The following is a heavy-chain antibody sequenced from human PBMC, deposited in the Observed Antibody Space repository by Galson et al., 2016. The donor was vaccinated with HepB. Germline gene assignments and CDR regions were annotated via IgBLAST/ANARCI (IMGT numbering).Heavy chain of an antibody. J-gene: IGHJ6*02. CDR1: GFFFSGRA. V-gene: IGHV3-23*01. CDR3: ARGGWRSSVGYFYYYGLDV. Sequence: SLRLSCAASGFFFSGRAMSWVRQAPGKGLEWVSGINRYGATTGYAASVKGRFTISRDNSNNTLYLQMNSLTTEDTAVYYCARGGWRSSVGYFYYYGLDVWGHGTTVTVTS. CDR2: INRYGATT. D-gene: IGHD3-16*01.